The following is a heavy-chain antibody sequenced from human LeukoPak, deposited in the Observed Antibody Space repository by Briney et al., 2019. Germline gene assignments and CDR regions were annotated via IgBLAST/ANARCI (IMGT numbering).Heavy chain of an antibody. V-gene: IGHV1-69*04. CDR1: GGTFSSYA. Sequence: GASVTVSCKAPGGTFSSYAINWVRQAPGQGLEWMGRIVPILGRTNHAQTFQGRLTITADQPTSTVHMELGSLRSEDTAVYYCARAPPNDYGTMYYFDSWGQGTLVTVSS. CDR2: IVPILGRT. CDR3: ARAPPNDYGTMYYFDS. D-gene: IGHD4-17*01. J-gene: IGHJ4*02.